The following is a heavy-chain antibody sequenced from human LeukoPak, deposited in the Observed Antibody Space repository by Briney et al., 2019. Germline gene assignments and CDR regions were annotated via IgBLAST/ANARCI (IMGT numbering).Heavy chain of an antibody. CDR1: GGSIRSDY. CDR3: ARSSSSSSYTAFDI. D-gene: IGHD6-13*01. CDR2: IYFSGST. J-gene: IGHJ3*02. V-gene: IGHV4-4*07. Sequence: SETLSLTCTVSGGSIRSDYWSWVRQPAGKGLEWIGRIYFSGSTNYSPSLKSRVTLSIDTSNSQFLLNLHSVTAADTAVYYCARSSSSSSYTAFDIWGQGTMVTVSS.